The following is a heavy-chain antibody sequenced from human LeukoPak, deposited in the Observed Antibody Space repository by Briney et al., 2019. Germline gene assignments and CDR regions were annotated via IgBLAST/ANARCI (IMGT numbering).Heavy chain of an antibody. Sequence: GGSLRLSCAASGFTFSSYAMSWVRQAPVKGLEWVSAISGSGGSTYYADSVKGRFTVSRDNSKNTLYLQMNSLRAEDTAVYYCAKEIAAAATRSVEVTWGQGTLVTVSS. CDR2: ISGSGGST. V-gene: IGHV3-23*01. CDR3: AKEIAAAATRSVEVT. CDR1: GFTFSSYA. J-gene: IGHJ5*02. D-gene: IGHD6-13*01.